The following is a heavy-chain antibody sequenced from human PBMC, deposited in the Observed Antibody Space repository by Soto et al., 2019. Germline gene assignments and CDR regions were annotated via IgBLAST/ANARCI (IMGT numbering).Heavy chain of an antibody. CDR3: ARASTSGNYWHFY. J-gene: IGHJ4*02. Sequence: ASVKVSCKASGYTFTDNGITWVRQAPGQGLEWMGWISCYNGDTKYAQRLQGRVTMTTDTSTSTAFMELRDLRADDTAVYFCARASTSGNYWHFYWGQGTLVTVSS. D-gene: IGHD3-10*01. CDR1: GYTFTDNG. V-gene: IGHV1-18*01. CDR2: ISCYNGDT.